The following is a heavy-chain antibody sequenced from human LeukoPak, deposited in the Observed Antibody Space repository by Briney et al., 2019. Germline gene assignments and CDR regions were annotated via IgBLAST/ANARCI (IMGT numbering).Heavy chain of an antibody. V-gene: IGHV4-59*01. CDR2: IYYSGST. Sequence: PSETLSPTCTVSGGSISSYYWSWIRQPPGKGLERIGYIYYSGSTNYNPSLKSRVTISVDTSKNQFSLKLSSVTAADTAVYYCARDRRPNSGSFSGSFDYWGQGTLVTVSS. D-gene: IGHD1-26*01. J-gene: IGHJ4*02. CDR1: GGSISSYY. CDR3: ARDRRPNSGSFSGSFDY.